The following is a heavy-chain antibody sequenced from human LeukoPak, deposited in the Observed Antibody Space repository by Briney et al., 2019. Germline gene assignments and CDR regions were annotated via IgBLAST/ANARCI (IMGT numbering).Heavy chain of an antibody. Sequence: GGSLRLSCAASGFTFSSYAMHWVRQAPGKGLEWVAVISYDGSNKYYADSVKGRFTISRDNSKNTLYLQMNSLRAEDTAVYYCAGRGLVVVTATFFDYWGQGTLVTVSS. J-gene: IGHJ4*02. CDR2: ISYDGSNK. CDR3: AGRGLVVVTATFFDY. V-gene: IGHV3-30-3*01. CDR1: GFTFSSYA. D-gene: IGHD2-21*02.